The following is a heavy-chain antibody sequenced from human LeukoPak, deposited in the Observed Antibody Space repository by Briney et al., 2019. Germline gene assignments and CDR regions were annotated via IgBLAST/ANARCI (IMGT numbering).Heavy chain of an antibody. CDR3: TRGFDSDY. D-gene: IGHD2-21*01. CDR2: ISGSGGGT. J-gene: IGHJ4*02. CDR1: GFTFSTYA. Sequence: PGGSLRLSCAASGFTFSTYAMNWVRQAPGKGLEWVSVISGSGGGTYYADSVKGRFTISRDDSKNMLFLQMNSLRAEDTAFYYCTRGFDSDYWGQGTLVTVSS. V-gene: IGHV3-23*01.